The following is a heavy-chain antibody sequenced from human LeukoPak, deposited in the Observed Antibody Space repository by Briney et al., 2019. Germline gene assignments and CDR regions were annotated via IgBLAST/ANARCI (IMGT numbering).Heavy chain of an antibody. D-gene: IGHD2-15*01. CDR2: ISGSDAGT. Sequence: GGTLRLSCAASGFTFSSYSMSWVRQAPGKGLEWVSAISGSDAGTFYADSVKGRFTISRDNSKNTLYLQMNSLRAEDAAVYYCAKAPLGRCTGVICYFIDCWGQGTLVTVSS. CDR3: AKAPLGRCTGVICYFIDC. J-gene: IGHJ4*02. V-gene: IGHV3-23*01. CDR1: GFTFSSYS.